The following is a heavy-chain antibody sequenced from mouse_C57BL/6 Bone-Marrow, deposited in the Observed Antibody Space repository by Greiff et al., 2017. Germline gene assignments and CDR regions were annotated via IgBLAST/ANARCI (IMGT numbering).Heavy chain of an antibody. V-gene: IGHV1-52*01. CDR2: IDPSDSET. CDR3: ASFDYGYWYFGV. J-gene: IGHJ1*03. Sequence: VQLQQPGAELVRPGSSVKLSCKASGYTFTSYWMHWVKQRPIQGLEWIGNIDPSDSETHYNQKFKDKATLTVDKSSSTAYMQLSSLTSEDSAVYYCASFDYGYWYFGVWGTGTTVTVSS. CDR1: GYTFTSYW. D-gene: IGHD2-4*01.